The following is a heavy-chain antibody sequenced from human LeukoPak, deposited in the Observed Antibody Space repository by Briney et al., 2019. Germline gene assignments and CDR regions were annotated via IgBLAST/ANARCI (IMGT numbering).Heavy chain of an antibody. V-gene: IGHV1-46*01. CDR3: ARDLWGYFDY. D-gene: IGHD3-16*01. CDR1: GYTFTSYG. Sequence: ASVKVSCKASGYTFTSYGISWVRQAPGQGLEWMGIINPSGGSTSYAQKFQGRVTMTRDTSTSTVYMELSSLRSEDTAVYYCARDLWGYFDYWGQGTLVTVSS. J-gene: IGHJ4*02. CDR2: INPSGGST.